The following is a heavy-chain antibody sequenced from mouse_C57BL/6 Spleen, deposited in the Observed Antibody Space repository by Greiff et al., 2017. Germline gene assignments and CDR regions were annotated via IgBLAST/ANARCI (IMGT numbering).Heavy chain of an antibody. CDR1: GFTFSDYG. V-gene: IGHV5-17*01. CDR2: ISSGSSTI. CDR3: AREDDYDVGAWFAY. J-gene: IGHJ3*01. D-gene: IGHD2-4*01. Sequence: EVKLMESGGGLVKPGGSLKLSCAASGFTFSDYGMHWVRQAPEKGLEWVAYISSGSSTIYYADTVKGRFTIARDNAKNTLFLQMTSLRSEDTAMYYCAREDDYDVGAWFAYWGQGTLVTVSA.